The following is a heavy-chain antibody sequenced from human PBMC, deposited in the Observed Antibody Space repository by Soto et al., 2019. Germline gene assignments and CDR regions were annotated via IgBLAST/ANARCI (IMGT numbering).Heavy chain of an antibody. V-gene: IGHV1-69*02. CDR1: GGTFSSYT. CDR2: IIPILGIA. Sequence: SVKVSCKASGGTFSSYTISWVRQAPGQGLEWMGRIIPILGIANYAQKFQGRVTITADKSTSTAYMELSSLRSEDTAVYYCARAHGDYNVNGYYFDYWGQGTLVTVSS. J-gene: IGHJ4*02. CDR3: ARAHGDYNVNGYYFDY. D-gene: IGHD4-17*01.